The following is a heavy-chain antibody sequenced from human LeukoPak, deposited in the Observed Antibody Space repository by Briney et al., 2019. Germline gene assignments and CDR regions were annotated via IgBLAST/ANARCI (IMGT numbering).Heavy chain of an antibody. CDR2: INEDATTI. CDR3: VRDLILVWTPGDDFDF. J-gene: IGHJ4*02. D-gene: IGHD3-16*01. V-gene: IGHV3-74*01. CDR1: GFAFSACW. Sequence: PGGSLRLSCAASGFAFSACWMHWVRQAPGKGLEWVSRINEDATTITYADSVKGRFIISRDNSKESLYLQMNNLRAEDTAVYYCVRDLILVWTPGDDFDFWGQGTLVIVSS.